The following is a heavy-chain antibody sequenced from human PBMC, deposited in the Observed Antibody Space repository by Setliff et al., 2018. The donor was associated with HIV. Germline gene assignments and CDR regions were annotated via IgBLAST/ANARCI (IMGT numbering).Heavy chain of an antibody. V-gene: IGHV4-59*01. CDR3: ARDSDLDYSSSARWYFDL. D-gene: IGHD6-6*01. J-gene: IGHJ2*01. CDR1: GGSFSSYY. CDR2: IYYSGST. Sequence: PSETLSLTCAVYGGSFSSYYWSWIRQPPGKGLEWIGYIYYSGSTNYNPSLKSRVTISVDTSKNQFSLKLNSVTAADTAVYYCARDSDLDYSSSARWYFDLWGRGTLVTVSS.